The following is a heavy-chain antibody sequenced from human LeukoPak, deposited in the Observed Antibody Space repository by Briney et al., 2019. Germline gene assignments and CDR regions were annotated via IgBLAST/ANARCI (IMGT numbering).Heavy chain of an antibody. Sequence: ASETLSLTCTVSGGSIGGNSYWSWIRQPPGKGTEWIGHISNSGSTYYSPSLSSRVTISLDTSKNQFSLKLRSVTAADTAVYYCARGGASSIPLDYWGRGTLVTVS. CDR1: GGSIGGNSY. D-gene: IGHD1-26*01. CDR2: ISNSGST. CDR3: ARGGASSIPLDY. J-gene: IGHJ4*02. V-gene: IGHV4-61*01.